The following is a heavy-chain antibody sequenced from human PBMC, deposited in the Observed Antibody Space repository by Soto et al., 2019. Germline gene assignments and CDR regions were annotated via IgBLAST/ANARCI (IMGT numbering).Heavy chain of an antibody. D-gene: IGHD2-2*01. CDR1: GYSFTSYW. CDR2: IYPGDSDT. J-gene: IGHJ4*02. Sequence: GESLKISCKGSGYSFTSYWIGWVRQMPGKGLEWMGIIYPGDSDTRYSPSFQGQVTISADKSISTAYLQWSSLKASDTPMYYCARLGGLTDCSSTSCYFGYWGQGTLVTVSS. CDR3: ARLGGLTDCSSTSCYFGY. V-gene: IGHV5-51*01.